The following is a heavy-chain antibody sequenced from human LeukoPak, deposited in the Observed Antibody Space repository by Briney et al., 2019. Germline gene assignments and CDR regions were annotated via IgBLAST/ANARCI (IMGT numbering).Heavy chain of an antibody. Sequence: GGSLRLSCAASGFTFSSFTMNWVRQAPGKGLEWVSSITSTGTDIHYADSVKGRFAISRDNARNSLYLQMNSLRAEDTAVYYCARDVNYYGSGRYYISMDYWGQGTLVTVSS. CDR1: GFTFSSFT. CDR2: ITSTGTDI. J-gene: IGHJ4*02. D-gene: IGHD3-10*01. V-gene: IGHV3-21*01. CDR3: ARDVNYYGSGRYYISMDY.